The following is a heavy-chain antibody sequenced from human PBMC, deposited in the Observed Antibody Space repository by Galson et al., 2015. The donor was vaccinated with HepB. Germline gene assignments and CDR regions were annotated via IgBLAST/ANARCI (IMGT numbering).Heavy chain of an antibody. D-gene: IGHD3-22*01. CDR1: GFTFSSYA. J-gene: IGHJ4*02. CDR2: LSGSGDST. V-gene: IGHV3-23*01. Sequence: SLRLSCAASGFTFSSYAMDWVRQAPGKGLEWVSALSGSGDSTYYADSVKGRFTISRDNSKNTLYLHMNSLRAEDTAVYYCARPYYDTSGYYLGAFRYWGQGTLVTVSS. CDR3: ARPYYDTSGYYLGAFRY.